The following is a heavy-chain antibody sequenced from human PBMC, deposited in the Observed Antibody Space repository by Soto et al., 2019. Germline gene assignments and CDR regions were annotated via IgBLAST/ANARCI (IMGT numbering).Heavy chain of an antibody. V-gene: IGHV3-30*09. CDR2: ISYDGSNK. CDR3: ARMGLLHGMDV. CDR1: GFTFSSYA. Sequence: QVQVVESGGGVVQPGRSLRLSCAASGFTFSSYAMHWVRQAPGKGLEWVALISYDGSNKYYAHSVNGRFAISRDNSKNTLYLQMNSLRAEDTAVYYCARMGLLHGMDVWGQGTTVTVSS. J-gene: IGHJ6*02. D-gene: IGHD2-15*01.